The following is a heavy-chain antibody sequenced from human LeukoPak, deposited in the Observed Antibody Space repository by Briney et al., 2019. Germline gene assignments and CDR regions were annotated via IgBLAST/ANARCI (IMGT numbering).Heavy chain of an antibody. Sequence: GESLKISCQASGYRFTNHWIAWVRQKSGKGLEWMGIFYPGDSDARFSPSFKGQVTFSADESVNTAYLQWTTLNVSDSAIYYCARGVAFDIWGQGTVVTVSS. CDR1: GYRFTNHW. CDR3: ARGVAFDI. D-gene: IGHD2-8*01. J-gene: IGHJ3*02. CDR2: FYPGDSDA. V-gene: IGHV5-51*01.